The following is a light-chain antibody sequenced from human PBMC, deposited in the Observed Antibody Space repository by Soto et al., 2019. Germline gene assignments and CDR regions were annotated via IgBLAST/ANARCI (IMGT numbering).Light chain of an antibody. CDR3: QQYGSSPTWT. J-gene: IGKJ1*01. CDR2: GAS. Sequence: ESVLTQSPGTLSLSPGERASLSCRASQSVSSNYLAWYQQKPGQAPSLLIYGASTRATGIPDRFSGSGSGTDFTLTISRLESEDSAVYYCQQYGSSPTWTFGQGTKVEIK. CDR1: QSVSSNY. V-gene: IGKV3-20*01.